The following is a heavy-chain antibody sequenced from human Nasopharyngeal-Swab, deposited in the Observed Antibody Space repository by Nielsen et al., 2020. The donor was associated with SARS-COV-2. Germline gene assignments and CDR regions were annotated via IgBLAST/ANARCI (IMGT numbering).Heavy chain of an antibody. Sequence: GESLKISCAASGFIFSDHYMDWVRQAPGKGLVWVSRINTDGSETGYADSVTGRFTISRDNTKNTLSLQMNSLRAEDTGIYYCTRDQRTFDWPPMDVWGQGTTVTVSS. V-gene: IGHV3-74*01. CDR2: INTDGSET. CDR1: GFIFSDHY. CDR3: TRDQRTFDWPPMDV. D-gene: IGHD3-9*01. J-gene: IGHJ6*02.